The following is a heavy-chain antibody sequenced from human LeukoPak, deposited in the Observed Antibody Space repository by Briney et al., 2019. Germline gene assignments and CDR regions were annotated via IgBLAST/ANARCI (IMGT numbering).Heavy chain of an antibody. D-gene: IGHD4-23*01. V-gene: IGHV4-30-4*01. CDR1: GASITSDIFY. CDR3: GKVGGNTNS. J-gene: IGHJ4*02. Sequence: SETLSLTCTVSGASITSDIFYWNWIRQSPGKGLEWIGAIHNSRGTSYNPSLESRLTISVDPSENKFFLKMISVTDADTATYYCGKVGGNTNSWGQGTLVTVSS. CDR2: IHNSRGT.